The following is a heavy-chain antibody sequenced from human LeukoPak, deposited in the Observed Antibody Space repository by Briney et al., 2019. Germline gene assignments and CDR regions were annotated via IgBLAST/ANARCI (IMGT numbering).Heavy chain of an antibody. CDR2: ISAYNSNT. Sequence: ASVKVSCKASGYIFTNYGISWVRQAPGQRLEWVGWISAYNSNTVYAQKLQARVTMSTDKSTSTAYMDLRSLTSDDTAVYYCSKDVWYSSETIDFDSWGQGTLVTVSS. J-gene: IGHJ4*02. V-gene: IGHV1-18*01. CDR1: GYIFTNYG. CDR3: SKDVWYSSETIDFDS. D-gene: IGHD6-25*01.